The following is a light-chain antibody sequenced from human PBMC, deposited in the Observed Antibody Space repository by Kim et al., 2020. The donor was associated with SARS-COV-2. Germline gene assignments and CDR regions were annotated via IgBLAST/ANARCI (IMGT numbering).Light chain of an antibody. CDR3: TSHANNNYI. CDR1: SSDFGTYNY. V-gene: IGLV2-8*01. J-gene: IGLJ1*01. Sequence: PGQSVASSCSGTSSDFGTYNYVSWYQQHPGKAPKLMIFEVTTRPSGVPDRFSASMSGNTASLTISGLQPEDEADYYCTSHANNNYIFGTGTKVTVL. CDR2: EVT.